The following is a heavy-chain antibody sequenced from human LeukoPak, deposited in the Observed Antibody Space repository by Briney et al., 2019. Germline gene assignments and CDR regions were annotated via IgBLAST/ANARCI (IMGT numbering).Heavy chain of an antibody. D-gene: IGHD2-15*01. Sequence: PSETLSLTCTVSGGSISSYYWSWIRQPPGKGLEWIGYIYYSESTNYNPSLKSRVTISVDTSKNQFSLKLSSVTAADTAVYYCARAVAAHSYYYYYYMDVWGKGTTVTVSS. J-gene: IGHJ6*03. V-gene: IGHV4-59*01. CDR1: GGSISSYY. CDR2: IYYSEST. CDR3: ARAVAAHSYYYYYYMDV.